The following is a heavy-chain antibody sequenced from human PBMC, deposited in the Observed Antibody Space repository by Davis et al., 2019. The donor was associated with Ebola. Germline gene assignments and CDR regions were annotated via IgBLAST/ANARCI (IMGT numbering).Heavy chain of an antibody. CDR2: IYHSGST. Sequence: SETLSLTCTVSGGSISSSSYSWSWIRQPPGKGLEWIGYIYHSGSTYYNPSLKSRVTISVDRSKNQFSLKLSSVTAADTAVYYCAREGVYCSSTSCPYWYFDLWGRGTLVTVSS. D-gene: IGHD2-2*01. CDR3: AREGVYCSSTSCPYWYFDL. CDR1: GGSISSSSYS. V-gene: IGHV4-30-2*01. J-gene: IGHJ2*01.